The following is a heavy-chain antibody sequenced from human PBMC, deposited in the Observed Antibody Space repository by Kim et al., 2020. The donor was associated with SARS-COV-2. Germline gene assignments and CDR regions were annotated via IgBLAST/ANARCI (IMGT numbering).Heavy chain of an antibody. Sequence: GGSLRLSCAASGFTFSSYGMHWVRQAQGKGLEWVAVIWYDGSNKYYADSVKGRFTISRDNSKNTLYLQMHSLRAEDTAVYYCARDGGALVGILGYFDYWGQGTLVTVSS. CDR3: ARDGGALVGILGYFDY. D-gene: IGHD2-21*01. CDR2: IWYDGSNK. J-gene: IGHJ4*02. CDR1: GFTFSSYG. V-gene: IGHV3-33*01.